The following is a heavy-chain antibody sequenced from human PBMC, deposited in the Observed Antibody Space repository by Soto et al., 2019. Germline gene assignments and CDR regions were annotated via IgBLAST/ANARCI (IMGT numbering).Heavy chain of an antibody. J-gene: IGHJ4*02. CDR3: ARADGDYGIFDY. CDR1: GGSFSGYY. D-gene: IGHD4-17*01. V-gene: IGHV4-34*01. CDR2: INHSGST. Sequence: QVQLQQWGAGLLKPSETLSLTCAVYGGSFSGYYWSWIRQPPGKGLEWIGEINHSGSTNYNPSLKSRVTISVDTSKNQFSVKLSSVTAADTAVYYCARADGDYGIFDYWGQGTLVTVSS.